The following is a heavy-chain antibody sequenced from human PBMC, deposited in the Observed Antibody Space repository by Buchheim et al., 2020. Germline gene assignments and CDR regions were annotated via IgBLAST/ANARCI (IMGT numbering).Heavy chain of an antibody. D-gene: IGHD4-23*01. Sequence: QVQLQESGPGLVKPSQTLSLTCSVSGTSISSGSYYWCWIRQTTGKGLEWIGRMYTTGITNYNPSLESRVTISGDTSKNKFSLKLTSVTAADTAVYYCARVRDYVDYWGQGTL. CDR3: ARVRDYVDY. CDR2: MYTTGIT. J-gene: IGHJ4*02. CDR1: GTSISSGSYY. V-gene: IGHV4-61*02.